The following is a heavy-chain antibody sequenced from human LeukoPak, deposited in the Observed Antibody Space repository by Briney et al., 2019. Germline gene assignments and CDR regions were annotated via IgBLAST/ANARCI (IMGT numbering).Heavy chain of an antibody. V-gene: IGHV1-46*01. Sequence: ASVKVSCKASGYTFTSYYVHWVRQAPGQGLEWMGIINPSGGSTSYAQKFQGRVTMTRDMSTSTVYMELSSLRSEDTAVYYCARDQIEIALSLGYYYYMDVWGKGTTVTVSS. CDR2: INPSGGST. D-gene: IGHD6-13*01. CDR3: ARDQIEIALSLGYYYYMDV. J-gene: IGHJ6*03. CDR1: GYTFTSYY.